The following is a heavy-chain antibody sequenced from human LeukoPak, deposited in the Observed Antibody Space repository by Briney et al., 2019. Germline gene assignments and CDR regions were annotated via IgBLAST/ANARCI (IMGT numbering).Heavy chain of an antibody. CDR2: ISYDGSNK. CDR3: AKDNSYGLDY. J-gene: IGHJ4*02. V-gene: IGHV3-30*18. Sequence: GRTLRLSCAASGFTFSSYGMHWVRQAPGKGLEWVAVISYDGSNKYYADSVKGRFTISRDNSKNTLYLQMNSLRAEDTAVYYCAKDNSYGLDYWGQGTLVTVSS. D-gene: IGHD5-18*01. CDR1: GFTFSSYG.